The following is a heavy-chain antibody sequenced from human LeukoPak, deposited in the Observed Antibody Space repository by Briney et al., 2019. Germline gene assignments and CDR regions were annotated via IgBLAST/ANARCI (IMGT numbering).Heavy chain of an antibody. CDR3: AKASRADFVVVVAGFEY. V-gene: IGHV3-23*01. Sequence: GGPLTLSCAASGLPYNSLAMMCARRARGEGLVGVSTIGGNVGRTYYADTGKGRFTISRDNSKNTLYLQMNSLRAEDTAVYDCAKASRADFVVVVAGFEYCGQGNLTTVSS. CDR2: IGGNVGRT. D-gene: IGHD2-15*01. CDR1: GLPYNSLA. J-gene: IGHJ4*02.